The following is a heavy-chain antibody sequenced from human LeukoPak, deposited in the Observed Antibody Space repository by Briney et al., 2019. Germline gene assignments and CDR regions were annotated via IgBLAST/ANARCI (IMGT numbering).Heavy chain of an antibody. CDR1: GFSFSNYA. J-gene: IGHJ4*01. CDR2: ISGSGGTT. Sequence: GGSLRLSCTASGFSFSNYAMNWVRQAPGKGLEWVSVISGSGGTTYYADSLKGRFTVSRDNSKNTLDLQMNSLRAEDTAVYYCAKGIYSSGWSYFDYWGHGTLVTVSS. V-gene: IGHV3-23*01. D-gene: IGHD6-19*01. CDR3: AKGIYSSGWSYFDY.